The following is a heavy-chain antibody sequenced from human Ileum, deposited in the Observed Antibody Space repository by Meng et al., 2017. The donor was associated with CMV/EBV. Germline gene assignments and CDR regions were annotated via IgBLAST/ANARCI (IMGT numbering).Heavy chain of an antibody. D-gene: IGHD3-10*01. CDR3: ARNARGSGY. J-gene: IGHJ4*02. CDR2: IKQDGSEK. Sequence: GGSLRLSCAASGFTFSTSWMTWVRQAPGKGLEWVANIKQDGSEKYYVDSVKGRFTISRDNAKNSLFLQMNSLRAEDTAMYYCARNARGSGYWGQGTLVTVSS. CDR1: GFTFSTSW. V-gene: IGHV3-7*01.